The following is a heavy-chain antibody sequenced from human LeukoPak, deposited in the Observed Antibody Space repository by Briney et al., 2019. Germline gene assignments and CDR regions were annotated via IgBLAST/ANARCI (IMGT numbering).Heavy chain of an antibody. CDR3: ARGRLPNYYYGSGSYLYYFDY. Sequence: PSETLSLTCTVSGGSISSYYWSWIRQPAGKGLEWIGRIYTSGSTNYNPSLKSRVTISVDTSKNQFSLKLSSVTAADTAVYYCARGRLPNYYYGSGSYLYYFDYWGQGTLVTVSS. CDR1: GGSISSYY. J-gene: IGHJ4*02. D-gene: IGHD3-10*01. CDR2: IYTSGST. V-gene: IGHV4-4*07.